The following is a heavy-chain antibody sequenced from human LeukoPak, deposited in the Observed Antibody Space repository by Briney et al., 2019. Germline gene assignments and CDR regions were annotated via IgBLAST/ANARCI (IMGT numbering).Heavy chain of an antibody. CDR2: IYYSGST. CDR3: ARDLLNEGNHLDY. V-gene: IGHV4-30-4*08. CDR1: GDSVSSSPYY. D-gene: IGHD4-23*01. Sequence: SETLSLTCSVSGDSVSSSPYYWGWIRQPPGKGLEWIGYIYYSGSTYYNPSLKSRVTISVDTSKNQFSLKLSSVTAADTAVYYCARDLLNEGNHLDYWGQGTLVTVSS. J-gene: IGHJ4*02.